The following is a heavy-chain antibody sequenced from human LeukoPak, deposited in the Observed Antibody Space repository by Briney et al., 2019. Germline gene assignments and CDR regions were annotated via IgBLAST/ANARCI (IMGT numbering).Heavy chain of an antibody. CDR3: SRDPLERDDGGYFDY. J-gene: IGHJ4*02. D-gene: IGHD1-1*01. V-gene: IGHV3-33*01. CDR2: IWYDGNNK. CDR1: GFTFSNYG. Sequence: GGSLRLSCAASGFTFSNYGMHWFRQAPGKGLVWVAVIWYDGNNKYYADSVKGRFTISRDNSKNTLYLQMNSLRAEDTAVYYCSRDPLERDDGGYFDYWGQGTLVTVSS.